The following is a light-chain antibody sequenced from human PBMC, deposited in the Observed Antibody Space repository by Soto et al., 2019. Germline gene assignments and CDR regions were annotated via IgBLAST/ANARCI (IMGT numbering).Light chain of an antibody. CDR3: QTWGSGIVV. CDR1: SGHSSYA. CDR2: VNSDGSH. V-gene: IGLV4-69*01. Sequence: QSVLTQSPSASASLGASVKLTCSLSSGHSSYAIAWHQQQPERGPRYLMEVNSDGSHNKGDGIPDRFSGSSSGAERYLTISSLQSEDEADYYCQTWGSGIVVFGGGTKLTVL. J-gene: IGLJ3*02.